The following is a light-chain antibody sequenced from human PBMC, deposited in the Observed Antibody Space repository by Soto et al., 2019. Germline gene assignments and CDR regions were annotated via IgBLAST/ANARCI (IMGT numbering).Light chain of an antibody. CDR2: AAS. Sequence: DIQMTQSPSSLSASVGDRVTITCRASQSISSYLNWYQQKPGKAPKLLIYAASSLQSGVPSRFSGSGSGTDFTLTISSLQPEDFATYYCQQSYSTHLFGGGTKVDIK. J-gene: IGKJ4*01. CDR1: QSISSY. CDR3: QQSYSTHL. V-gene: IGKV1-39*01.